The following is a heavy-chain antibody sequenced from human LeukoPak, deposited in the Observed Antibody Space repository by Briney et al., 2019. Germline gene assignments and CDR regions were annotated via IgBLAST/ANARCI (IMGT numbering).Heavy chain of an antibody. V-gene: IGHV3-NL1*01. CDR2: ISRSGSTK. CDR3: AKVGKNAFDI. CDR1: GFTFSSYG. Sequence: GGSLRLSCAASGFTFSSYGMHWVRQAPGKGLEWVSSISRSGSTKYYADSVKGRFIISRDNSKNTLYLQMNSLRAEDTAVYYCAKVGKNAFDIWGQGTMVTVSS. J-gene: IGHJ3*02.